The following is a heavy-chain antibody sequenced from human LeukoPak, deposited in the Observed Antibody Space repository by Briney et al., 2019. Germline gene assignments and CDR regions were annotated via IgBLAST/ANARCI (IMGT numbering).Heavy chain of an antibody. CDR1: GFTFSSYW. V-gene: IGHV3-74*01. CDR3: ARDRSSGWYLFGY. D-gene: IGHD6-19*01. CDR2: INSDGSST. Sequence: GGSLRLSCAASGFTFSSYWMHWVRQAPGKGLVWVSRINSDGSSTSYADSVKGRFTISRDNAKSTLYLQMNSLRAEDTAVYYCARDRSSGWYLFGYWGQGTLVTVSP. J-gene: IGHJ4*02.